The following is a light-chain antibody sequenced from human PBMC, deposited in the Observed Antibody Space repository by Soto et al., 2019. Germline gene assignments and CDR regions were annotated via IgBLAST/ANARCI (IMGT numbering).Light chain of an antibody. CDR3: AAWDDRLSGRVV. V-gene: IGLV1-47*01. J-gene: IGLJ2*01. CDR1: NSNIGSGY. CDR2: RNN. Sequence: QAVVTQPPSASGTPGQRVTISCSGSNSNIGSGYVYWYQQLPRAAPKLLIYRNNQRPSGVPDRFSGSKSGTSASLAISGLRSEDEADYYCAAWDDRLSGRVVFGGGTKLTVL.